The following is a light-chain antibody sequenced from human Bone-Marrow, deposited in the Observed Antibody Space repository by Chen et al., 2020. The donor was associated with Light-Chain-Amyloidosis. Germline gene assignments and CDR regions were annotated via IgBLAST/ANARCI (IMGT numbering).Light chain of an antibody. Sequence: YVLTQPSSVSVAPGQTATIACGGNNIGSTSVDWYQQTPGQAPLLVDYDDSDRPSGIPERLSGSNAGNTATLIIRRVEAGDEADYYCQVWDRSSDRPVCGGGTKLTVL. CDR1: NIGSTS. CDR3: QVWDRSSDRPV. V-gene: IGLV3-21*02. J-gene: IGLJ3*02. CDR2: DDS.